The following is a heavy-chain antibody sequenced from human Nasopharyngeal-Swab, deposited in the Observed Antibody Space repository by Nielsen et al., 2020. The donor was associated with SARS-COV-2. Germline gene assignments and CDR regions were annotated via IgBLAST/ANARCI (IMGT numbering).Heavy chain of an antibody. D-gene: IGHD6-19*01. CDR3: ARVGGIAVAGTGGYFDL. CDR2: IYHSGST. Sequence: GSLRLSCAVSGGSISSSNWWSWVRQPPGKELEWIGEIYHSGSTNYNPPLKSRVTISVDKSKNQFSLKLSSVTAADTAVYYCARVGGIAVAGTGGYFDLWGRGTLVTVSS. J-gene: IGHJ2*01. CDR1: GGSISSSNW. V-gene: IGHV4-4*02.